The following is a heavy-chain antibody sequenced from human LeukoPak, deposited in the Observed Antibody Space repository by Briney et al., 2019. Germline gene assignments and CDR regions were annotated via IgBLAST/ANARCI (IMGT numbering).Heavy chain of an antibody. CDR3: ARARGNIPPRYYYDSSGYYFDY. D-gene: IGHD3-22*01. Sequence: SETLSLTCTVSGGSISSSSYYWGRIRQPPGKGLEWIGSIYYSGSTYYNPSLKSRVTISVDTSKNQFSLKLSSVTAADTAVYYCARARGNIPPRYYYDSSGYYFDYWGQGTLVTVSS. V-gene: IGHV4-39*01. J-gene: IGHJ4*02. CDR2: IYYSGST. CDR1: GGSISSSSYY.